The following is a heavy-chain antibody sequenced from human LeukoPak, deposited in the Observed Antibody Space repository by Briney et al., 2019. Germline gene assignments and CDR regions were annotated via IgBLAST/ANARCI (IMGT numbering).Heavy chain of an antibody. CDR3: ARPLPGVAGTSAY. CDR1: GFTLSSYS. D-gene: IGHD6-19*01. Sequence: GGSLRLSCAASGFTLSSYSMNWVRQAPGKGLEWVSSISSSSSYIYYADSVKGRFTISRDNAKNSLYLQMNSLRAEDTAVYYCARPLPGVAGTSAYWGQGTLVTVSS. CDR2: ISSSSSYI. J-gene: IGHJ4*02. V-gene: IGHV3-21*01.